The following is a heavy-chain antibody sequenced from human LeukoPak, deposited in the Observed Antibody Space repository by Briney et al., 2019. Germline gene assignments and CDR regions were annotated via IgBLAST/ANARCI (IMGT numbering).Heavy chain of an antibody. V-gene: IGHV3-33*01. CDR2: IWYYGRKK. J-gene: IGHJ3*02. D-gene: IGHD6-25*01. CDR1: GFTYRYYG. CDR3: VGQRGTHRLNDGFDI. Sequence: PGRPLRLSCVTSGFTYRYYGMHWVPQAPGKGLEGVAVIWYYGRKKQHADPVKGRLTISRDNSKNTSYLQMNNLRADDTAMYYCVGQRGTHRLNDGFDIWGQGTMVTVSS.